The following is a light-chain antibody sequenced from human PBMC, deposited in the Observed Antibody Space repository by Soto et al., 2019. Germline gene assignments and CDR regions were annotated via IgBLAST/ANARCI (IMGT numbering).Light chain of an antibody. CDR2: EVS. V-gene: IGLV2-23*02. CDR1: SSDVGSYNL. CDR3: CSYAGSSPPYV. Sequence: QSALTQPASVSGSPGQSITISCTGTSSDVGSYNLVSWYQQHPGKAPKLMIYEVSKRPSGVSNRFSGSKSGNTASLTISGLQAEDEADYYCCSYAGSSPPYVFRTGTKVTVL. J-gene: IGLJ1*01.